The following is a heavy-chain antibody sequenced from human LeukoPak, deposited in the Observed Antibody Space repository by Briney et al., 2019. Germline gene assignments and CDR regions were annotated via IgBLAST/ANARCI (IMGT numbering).Heavy chain of an antibody. CDR2: ISFSSSTI. D-gene: IGHD3-10*01. J-gene: IGHJ3*02. V-gene: IGHV3-48*01. CDR3: ARDTHYYGSGSPAFDI. Sequence: TGGSLRLSCAASGFIFSDYSMNWVRQAPGKGPEWVSCISFSSSTIHYADSVKSRFTISRDNDKKSLYLQMSSLRVEDTAVYYCARDTHYYGSGSPAFDIWGQGTMATVSS. CDR1: GFIFSDYS.